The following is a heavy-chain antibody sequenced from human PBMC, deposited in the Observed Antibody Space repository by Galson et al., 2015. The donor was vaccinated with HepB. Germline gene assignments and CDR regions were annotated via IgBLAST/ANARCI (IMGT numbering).Heavy chain of an antibody. Sequence: SLRLSCAASGFTFSNYGMNWVRQAPGKGLEWVALISYDGSNQYYADSVKGRFTISRDNSKNTLYMQMNSLRAEDTAMYYCAKSLGVTTLYYYYGMDVWGQGTTVTVSS. CDR3: AKSLGVTTLYYYYGMDV. J-gene: IGHJ6*02. V-gene: IGHV3-30*18. D-gene: IGHD4-17*01. CDR1: GFTFSNYG. CDR2: ISYDGSNQ.